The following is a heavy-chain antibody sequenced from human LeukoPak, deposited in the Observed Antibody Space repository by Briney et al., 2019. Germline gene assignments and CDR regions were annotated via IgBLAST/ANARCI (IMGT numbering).Heavy chain of an antibody. CDR1: GGSISSGGYY. CDR3: ARGVRGVPQDY. Sequence: PSETLSLTCTVSGGSISSGGYYWSWIRQHPGKGLEWIGYIYYSGSTYYNPSLKSRVTISVDTSKNQFSLKLSSVTAADTAVYYCARGVRGVPQDYWGQGTLVTVSS. CDR2: IYYSGST. J-gene: IGHJ4*02. V-gene: IGHV4-31*03. D-gene: IGHD3-10*01.